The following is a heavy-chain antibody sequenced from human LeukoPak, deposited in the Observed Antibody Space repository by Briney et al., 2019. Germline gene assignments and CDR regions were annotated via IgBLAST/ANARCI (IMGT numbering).Heavy chain of an antibody. CDR1: GFTFSNAW. J-gene: IGHJ4*02. V-gene: IGHV3-69-1*01. D-gene: IGHD2-2*01. Sequence: PGGSLRLSCAASGFTFSNAWMSWVRQAPGKGLEWVSSISSSSYIYYADSVKGRFTISRDNAKNSLYLQMNSPRAEDTAVYYCARVGGYCDSTSNCYSDYWGQGTLVTVSS. CDR3: ARVGGYCDSTSNCYSDY. CDR2: ISSSSYI.